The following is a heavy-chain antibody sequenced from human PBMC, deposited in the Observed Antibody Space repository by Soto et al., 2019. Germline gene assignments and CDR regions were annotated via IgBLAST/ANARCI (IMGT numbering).Heavy chain of an antibody. CDR2: IYYSGTT. CDR3: ARSFGVAEAGPFDY. D-gene: IGHD6-13*01. V-gene: IGHV4-28*01. J-gene: IGHJ4*02. Sequence: PSDTLSLTCAVSGYSISSSNWWGWIRQPPGKGLEWIGYIYYSGTTYYNPSLKSRVTMSVDTSKNQFSLKLTSVTAVDTAVYYCARSFGVAEAGPFDYWGQGTLVTVSS. CDR1: GYSISSSNW.